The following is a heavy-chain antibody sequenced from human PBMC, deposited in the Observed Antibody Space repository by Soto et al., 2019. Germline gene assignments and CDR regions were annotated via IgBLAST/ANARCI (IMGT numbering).Heavy chain of an antibody. J-gene: IGHJ6*02. D-gene: IGHD1-26*01. CDR2: IWYDGSNK. V-gene: IGHV3-33*01. CDR3: ARDGIVGATDYYGMDV. CDR1: GFTFSSYG. Sequence: QVQLVESGGGVVQPGRSLRLSCAASGFTFSSYGMHWVRQAPGKGLEWVAGIWYDGSNKYYADSVKGRFTISRDNSKNTLYLQMNSLRAEDTAVYYCARDGIVGATDYYGMDVWGQGTTVTVSS.